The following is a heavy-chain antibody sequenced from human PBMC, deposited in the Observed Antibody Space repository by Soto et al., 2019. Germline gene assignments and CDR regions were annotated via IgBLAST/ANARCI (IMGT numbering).Heavy chain of an antibody. Sequence: QVQLVQSGAEVKKPGASVKVSCKASGFTFSNYGITWLRQVPGQGLEWMGWISAYNGNTVHAQEYQGRLTMTTDTSTSTAYMELRSLRPDDTAVYYCARPQNDILTDSYTNCFDPWGQGTLVTVSS. J-gene: IGHJ5*02. V-gene: IGHV1-18*01. CDR1: GFTFSNYG. CDR3: ARPQNDILTDSYTNCFDP. D-gene: IGHD3-9*01. CDR2: ISAYNGNT.